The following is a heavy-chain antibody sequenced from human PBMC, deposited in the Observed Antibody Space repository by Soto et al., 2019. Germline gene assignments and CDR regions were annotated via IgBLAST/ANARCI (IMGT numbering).Heavy chain of an antibody. Sequence: SVKVSCKASGGTFSSYAISWVRQAPGQGLEWTGGIIPIVGTANYAQKFEGRFTRTADESTSTAYMELSSLRSEDTCGYSGACHYGGNSECDYCGQGTMVTVCS. CDR3: ACHYGGNSECDY. CDR2: IIPIVGTA. J-gene: IGHJ4*02. V-gene: IGHV1-69*13. D-gene: IGHD4-17*01. CDR1: GGTFSSYA.